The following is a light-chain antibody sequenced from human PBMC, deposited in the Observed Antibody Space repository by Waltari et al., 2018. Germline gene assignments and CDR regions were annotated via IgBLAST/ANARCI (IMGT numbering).Light chain of an antibody. CDR2: GNS. CDR1: SSNIGAGYD. CDR3: QADDSSLSGSV. J-gene: IGLJ2*01. V-gene: IGLV1-40*01. Sequence: QSGLTQPPSVSGAPGQRVTISCTGSSSNIGAGYDVHWSQLLPGTAPKLLIYGNSNRPSGVPDLFSGSKSGTSASLAITGLQAEDEAGYYCQADDSSLSGSVFGGGTKLTVL.